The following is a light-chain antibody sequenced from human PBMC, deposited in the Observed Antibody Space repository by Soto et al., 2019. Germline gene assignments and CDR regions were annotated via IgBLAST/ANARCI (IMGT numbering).Light chain of an antibody. J-gene: IGLJ3*02. Sequence: QSVLTQPASVSGSPGQSITISCTGTSSDVGGYNYVSWYQQHPGKAPKLMIYDVSNRPSGVSNRFSGSKSGNTASLTISWLQAEDEADYYCSSYTSSSLCVFGGGTKLTVL. CDR2: DVS. CDR1: SSDVGGYNY. V-gene: IGLV2-14*01. CDR3: SSYTSSSLCV.